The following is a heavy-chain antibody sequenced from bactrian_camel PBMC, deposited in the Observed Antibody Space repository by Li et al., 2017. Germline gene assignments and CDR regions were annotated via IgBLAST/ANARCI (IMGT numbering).Heavy chain of an antibody. CDR1: RYVSSSHS. J-gene: IGHJ4*01. CDR2: IDSNGRT. D-gene: IGHD2*01. CDR3: AARGPYRYTKLSVRDSTY. V-gene: IGHV3S53*01. Sequence: SCAAGRYVSSSHSMGWARRAPGKGREGLASIDSNGRTKYADFVKGRFSISQDNAKNTVYLQMNSLKPEDTAMYYCAARGPYRYTKLSVRDSTYWGQGTQVTVS.